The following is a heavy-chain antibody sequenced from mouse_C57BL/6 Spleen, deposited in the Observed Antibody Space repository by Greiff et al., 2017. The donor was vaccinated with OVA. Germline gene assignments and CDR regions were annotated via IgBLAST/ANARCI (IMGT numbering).Heavy chain of an antibody. D-gene: IGHD2-3*01. CDR2: ISYSGST. V-gene: IGHV3-1*01. CDR1: GYSITSGYD. J-gene: IGHJ4*01. CDR3: ARGYEGAMDY. Sequence: VQLQQSGPGMVKPSQSLSLTCTVTGYSITSGYDWHWIRHFPGNKLEWMGYISYSGSTNYNPSLKSRISITHDTSKNHFFLKLNSVTTEDTATYYCARGYEGAMDYWGQGTSVTVSS.